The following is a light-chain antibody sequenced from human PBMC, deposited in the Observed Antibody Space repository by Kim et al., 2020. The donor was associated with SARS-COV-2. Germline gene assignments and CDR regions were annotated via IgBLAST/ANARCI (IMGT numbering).Light chain of an antibody. CDR3: LLYYGDNHWV. CDR2: SAT. V-gene: IGLV7-43*01. J-gene: IGLJ3*02. CDR1: TGAVTSGFY. Sequence: GRTVTLTCASRTGAVTSGFYPNWFQQKPGQAPRTLIYSATNKHSWTPARFSGSLLGGKAALTLSGVQPEDEAEYYCLLYYGDNHWVFGGGTQLTVL.